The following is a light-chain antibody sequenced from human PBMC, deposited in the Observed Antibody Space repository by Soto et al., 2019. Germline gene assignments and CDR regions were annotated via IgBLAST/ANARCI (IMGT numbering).Light chain of an antibody. J-gene: IGLJ1*01. CDR2: EVS. CDR1: SSDIGSYNR. Sequence: QSVLNQPPSVSGSPGQSVAISCTGTSSDIGSYNRVAWYQQPPGTAPKLIIYEVSNRPSGVPDRFSGSKSGNTASLTISGLQAEDEADYYCSSFTTSSTYVFGTGTKVTVL. CDR3: SSFTTSSTYV. V-gene: IGLV2-18*02.